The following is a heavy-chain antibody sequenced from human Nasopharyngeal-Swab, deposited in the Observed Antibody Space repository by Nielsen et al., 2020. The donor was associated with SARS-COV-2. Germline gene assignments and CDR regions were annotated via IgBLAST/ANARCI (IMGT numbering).Heavy chain of an antibody. D-gene: IGHD3-3*01. J-gene: IGHJ2*01. Sequence: GSLRLSCTVSGGSISGSNYYWSWIRQPPGKGLEWIGEINHSGSTNYNPSLKSRVTISVDTSKNQFSLKLSSVTAADTAVYYCARRLTLESFWYFDLWGRGTLVTVSS. CDR2: INHSGST. CDR1: GGSISGSNYY. V-gene: IGHV4-39*07. CDR3: ARRLTLESFWYFDL.